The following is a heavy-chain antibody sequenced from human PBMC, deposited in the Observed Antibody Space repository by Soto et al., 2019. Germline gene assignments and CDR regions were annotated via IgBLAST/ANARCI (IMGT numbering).Heavy chain of an antibody. D-gene: IGHD4-17*01. CDR2: IYNSGST. CDR1: GGSLSSRSYY. Sequence: PSETLSLTCTVSGGSLSSRSYYWGWIRQPPGKGLEWIGSIYNSGSTYYNPSLKSRVTISVDTSKNQFSLKLSSVTAADTAVYFCARASHYGDSWDYWGQGTLVTVSS. CDR3: ARASHYGDSWDY. V-gene: IGHV4-39*01. J-gene: IGHJ4*02.